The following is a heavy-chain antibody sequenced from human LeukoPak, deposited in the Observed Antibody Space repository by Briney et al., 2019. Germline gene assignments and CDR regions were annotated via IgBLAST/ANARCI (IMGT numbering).Heavy chain of an antibody. CDR1: GFTFSSYG. D-gene: IGHD5-18*01. V-gene: IGHV3-23*01. Sequence: PGGSLRLSCAASGFTFSSYGMSWVRQAPGKGLEWVSAISGSGGSTYYADSVKGRFTISRDNSKNTLYLQMNSLKTEDTAVYYCTTPPLQLGLVVQDVWGKGTTVTVSS. CDR3: TTPPLQLGLVVQDV. CDR2: ISGSGGST. J-gene: IGHJ6*04.